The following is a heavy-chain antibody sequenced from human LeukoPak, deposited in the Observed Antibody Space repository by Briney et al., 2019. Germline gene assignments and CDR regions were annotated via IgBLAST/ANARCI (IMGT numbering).Heavy chain of an antibody. Sequence: ASVKVSCKASGGTFSSYAISWVRQAPGQGLEWMGGIIPIFGTANYAQKFQGRVTITADESTSTAYMELSSLRSEDTAVYCCARVRDSSGYLIDYWGQGTLVTVSS. V-gene: IGHV1-69*13. CDR1: GGTFSSYA. J-gene: IGHJ4*02. CDR2: IIPIFGTA. D-gene: IGHD3-22*01. CDR3: ARVRDSSGYLIDY.